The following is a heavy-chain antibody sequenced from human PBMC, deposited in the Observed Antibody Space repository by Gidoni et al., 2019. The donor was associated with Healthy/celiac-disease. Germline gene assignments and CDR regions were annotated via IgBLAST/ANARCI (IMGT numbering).Heavy chain of an antibody. CDR1: GGSISSGSYY. D-gene: IGHD2-2*01. V-gene: IGHV4-61*02. CDR2: IYTSGST. Sequence: QVQLQESGPGLVKPSQTLSLTCTVSGGSISSGSYYWSWIRQPAGKGLEWIGRIYTSGSTNYNPSLKSRVTISVDTSKNQFSLKLSSVTAADTAVYYCAREPTRDHYFDYWGQGTLVTVSS. J-gene: IGHJ4*02. CDR3: AREPTRDHYFDY.